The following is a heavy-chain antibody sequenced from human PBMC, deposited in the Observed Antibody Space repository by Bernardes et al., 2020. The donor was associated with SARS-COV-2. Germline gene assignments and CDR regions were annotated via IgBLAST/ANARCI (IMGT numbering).Heavy chain of an antibody. CDR3: ARVGYYDSGARNGMDV. D-gene: IGHD3-22*01. CDR1: GGSIRSGSYY. V-gene: IGHV4-61*02. J-gene: IGHJ6*02. Sequence: SESLSLSCTVSGGSIRSGSYYWSWLRQPAGKGLEWIGRIYSSGSTNYSPSLKSRVTISVDTSKNQFSLKLSSVTAADTAVYYCARVGYYDSGARNGMDVWGQGTTVTVSS. CDR2: IYSSGST.